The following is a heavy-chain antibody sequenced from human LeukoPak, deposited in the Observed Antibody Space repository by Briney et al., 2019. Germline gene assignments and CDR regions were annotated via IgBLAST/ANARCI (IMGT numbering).Heavy chain of an antibody. CDR2: ISGSGGST. D-gene: IGHD3-22*01. CDR1: GFTFSSYA. CDR3: AKGHYYYDSSGYYH. V-gene: IGHV3-23*01. J-gene: IGHJ5*02. Sequence: GGSLRLSCAASGFTFSSYAMSWVRQAPGKGLEWVSAISGSGGSTYYADSVKGRFTISRDNSKNTLYLQMNSLRAEDTAVYYCAKGHYYYDSSGYYHWGQGTLVTVSS.